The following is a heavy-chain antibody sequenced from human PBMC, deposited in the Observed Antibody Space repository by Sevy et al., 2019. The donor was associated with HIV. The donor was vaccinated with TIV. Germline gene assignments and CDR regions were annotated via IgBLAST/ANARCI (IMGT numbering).Heavy chain of an antibody. CDR2: INPDSGDT. J-gene: IGHJ4*02. V-gene: IGHV1-2*02. D-gene: IGHD5-18*01. CDR3: AAPGGYRYGSLLAS. CDR1: GYTFTGHF. Sequence: ASVKVSCKASGYTFTGHFMHWVRQAHGQGLEWMGWINPDSGDTKYAQKFQGRVTVTRDTSITTVYMELSSLRSDDTAVYYCAAPGGYRYGSLLASWGQGSLVTVSS.